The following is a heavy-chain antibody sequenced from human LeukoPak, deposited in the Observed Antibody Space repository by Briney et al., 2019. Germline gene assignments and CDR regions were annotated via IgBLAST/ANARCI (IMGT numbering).Heavy chain of an antibody. CDR1: GGSISSHY. CDR2: IYYSGST. J-gene: IGHJ3*02. CDR3: ARETTVVTPGRSDVFDI. Sequence: SETLSLTCTVSGGSISSHYWNWIRQPPGKGLEWIGYIYYSGSTNYTPSLKSRDTISVDTSKNQFSLELSSVTAADTAVYYCARETTVVTPGRSDVFDIWGQGTMITVSS. V-gene: IGHV4-59*11. D-gene: IGHD4-23*01.